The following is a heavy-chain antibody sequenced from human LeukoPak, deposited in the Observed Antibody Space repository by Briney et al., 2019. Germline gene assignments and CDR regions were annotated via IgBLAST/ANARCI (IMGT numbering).Heavy chain of an antibody. Sequence: PSETLSLTCTVSGGSISSSSYYWGWIRQPPGKGLEWIGSIYYSGSTYYNPSLKSRVTISVDTSKNQFSLKLSSVTAADTAVYYCARSHVVIKSPFDYWGQGTLVTVSS. D-gene: IGHD3-22*01. CDR3: ARSHVVIKSPFDY. CDR2: IYYSGST. CDR1: GGSISSSSYY. V-gene: IGHV4-39*01. J-gene: IGHJ4*02.